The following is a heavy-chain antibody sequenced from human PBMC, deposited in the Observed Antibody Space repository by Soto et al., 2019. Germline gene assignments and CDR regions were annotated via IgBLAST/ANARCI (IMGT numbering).Heavy chain of an antibody. CDR3: AKFGGPYYYGMDV. V-gene: IGHV3-23*01. Sequence: LRLSCAASGFTFSSYAMSWVRQAPGKGLEWVSAISGNGGSTYYADSVKGRFTISRDNSKNTLYLQMNSLRAEDTAVYYCAKFGGPYYYGMDVWGQGTTVTVSS. J-gene: IGHJ6*02. CDR2: ISGNGGST. CDR1: GFTFSSYA. D-gene: IGHD3-16*01.